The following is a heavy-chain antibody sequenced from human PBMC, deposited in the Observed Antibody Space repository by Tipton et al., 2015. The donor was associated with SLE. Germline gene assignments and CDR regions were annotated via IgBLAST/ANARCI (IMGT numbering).Heavy chain of an antibody. CDR2: IDLKGNNYAT. V-gene: IGHV3-73*01. Sequence: SLRLSCAASGFIFSGSHIHWVRQASGKGLEWVVRIDLKGNNYATTYSASVKCRFTISRDDSKNTAYLQMNSLKTEDTAMYYCTRYNIIGGAPGHYWGQGTLVTVSS. CDR3: TRYNIIGGAPGHY. CDR1: GFIFSGSH. D-gene: IGHD3-16*01. J-gene: IGHJ4*02.